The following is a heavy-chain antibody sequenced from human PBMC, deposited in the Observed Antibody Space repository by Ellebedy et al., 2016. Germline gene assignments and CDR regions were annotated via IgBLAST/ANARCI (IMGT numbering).Heavy chain of an antibody. J-gene: IGHJ4*02. Sequence: GESLKISCAASGFMFRDFLMSWVRQAPGKGPEWVATISTTGGDSYFADSVRGRFIISTDNSANRLYLQMNSLRPDDTALYYCRQGHYSHYWGQGTLVTVSS. CDR1: GFMFRDFL. CDR3: RQGHYSHY. V-gene: IGHV3-23*01. CDR2: ISTTGGDS.